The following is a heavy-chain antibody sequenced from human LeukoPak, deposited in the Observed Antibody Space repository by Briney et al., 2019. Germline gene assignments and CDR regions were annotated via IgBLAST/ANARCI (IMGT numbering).Heavy chain of an antibody. CDR1: GYTFTSYD. D-gene: IGHD6-19*01. J-gene: IGHJ6*02. CDR2: RNPNSGYT. V-gene: IGHV1-8*01. Sequence: GASVKVSCKASGYTFTSYDINWVRQATGQGLEWMGWRNPNSGYTGYAQKFQGRVTMTRNTSISTAYMELSSLRSEDTAVYYCARADTGYSSGWYWAYYYYGMDVWGQGTTVTVSS. CDR3: ARADTGYSSGWYWAYYYYGMDV.